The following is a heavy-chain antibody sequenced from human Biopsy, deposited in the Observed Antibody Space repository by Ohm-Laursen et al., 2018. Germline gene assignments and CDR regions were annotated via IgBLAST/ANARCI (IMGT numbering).Heavy chain of an antibody. Sequence: GTLSLTCTVSGYSVTNDYYWGWIRQPPGKGLEWIGNIYYDGITYYNPSLKSRVAMSVDTSKNQFSLRLTPVTAADTAVYYCARVAGGYAYYYGMDVWGQGTTVMVSS. CDR3: ARVAGGYAYYYGMDV. CDR2: IYYDGIT. J-gene: IGHJ6*02. CDR1: GYSVTNDYY. V-gene: IGHV4-38-2*02. D-gene: IGHD5-12*01.